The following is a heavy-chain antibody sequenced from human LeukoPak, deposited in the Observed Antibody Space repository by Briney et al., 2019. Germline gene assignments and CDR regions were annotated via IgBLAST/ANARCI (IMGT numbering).Heavy chain of an antibody. CDR2: INGDGRNI. V-gene: IGHV3-74*01. CDR1: GFTFSSYW. Sequence: GGSLRLSCVASGFTFSSYWMHWVRQGPRKGLVWVSRINGDGRNINYADSVRGRFTISRDNAKNTLYLQMNTLRVEDTAVYYCTRDLMDYDVSTGLHHYYMDVWGQGTTVTVSS. J-gene: IGHJ6*02. CDR3: TRDLMDYDVSTGLHHYYMDV. D-gene: IGHD3-9*01.